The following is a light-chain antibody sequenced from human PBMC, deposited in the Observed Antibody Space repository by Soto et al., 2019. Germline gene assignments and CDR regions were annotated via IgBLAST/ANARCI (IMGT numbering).Light chain of an antibody. V-gene: IGKV1-33*01. J-gene: IGKJ4*01. CDR2: DAS. CDR3: QQYGNLPLS. Sequence: DIQMTQSPSSLSAFVGDRVTITCQASQDINIYLNWYQQKPGKAPKLLIYDASNLATGVPSKFSGGGFETDFTFTISSLPPEDIATYYCQQYGNLPLSFGGGTKVEIK. CDR1: QDINIY.